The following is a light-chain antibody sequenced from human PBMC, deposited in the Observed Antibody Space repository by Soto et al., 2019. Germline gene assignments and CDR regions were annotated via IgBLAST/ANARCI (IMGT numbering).Light chain of an antibody. CDR1: SSNIGAGYD. CDR3: QSYDNSVSGAV. V-gene: IGLV1-40*01. CDR2: VNN. J-gene: IGLJ2*01. Sequence: QSVLTQPPSVSGAPGQRVTISCTGSSSNIGAGYDVHWYQQLPGTAPKLLIYVNNNRPSGVPDRFSGSKSGTSASLAISGLQPEDEADYYCQSYDNSVSGAVFGGGTKLTVL.